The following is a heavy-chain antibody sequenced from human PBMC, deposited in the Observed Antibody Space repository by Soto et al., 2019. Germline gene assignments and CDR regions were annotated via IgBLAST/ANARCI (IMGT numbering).Heavy chain of an antibody. J-gene: IGHJ5*01. D-gene: IGHD2-2*01. CDR2: INQDGSEK. Sequence: PGGSLRLSCTASGFTFSSYWMSWVRQAPGKGLEWVANINQDGSEKSYVDSVKGRFTISRDNAQKSLYVQMNSLRAEDTAVYYCARPRYCSSSTCYLFDSWGQGTLVTVSS. CDR3: ARPRYCSSSTCYLFDS. V-gene: IGHV3-7*01. CDR1: GFTFSSYW.